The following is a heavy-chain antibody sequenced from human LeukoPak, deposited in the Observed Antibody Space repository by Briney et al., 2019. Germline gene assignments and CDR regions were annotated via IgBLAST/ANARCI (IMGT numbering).Heavy chain of an antibody. Sequence: PGGSLRLSCAASGFTFSSYWMHWVRQAPGKGLVWVSRINSDGSSTSNADSVKGRFTISRDNAENTLYLQMNSLRAEDTAVYYCARGSGQWLPPSYWGQGTLVTVSS. CDR1: GFTFSSYW. CDR2: INSDGSST. D-gene: IGHD6-19*01. V-gene: IGHV3-74*01. CDR3: ARGSGQWLPPSY. J-gene: IGHJ4*02.